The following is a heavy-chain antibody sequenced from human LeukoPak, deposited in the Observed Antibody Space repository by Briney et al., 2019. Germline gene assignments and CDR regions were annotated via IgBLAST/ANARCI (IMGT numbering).Heavy chain of an antibody. Sequence: SETLSLTCAVSGYSISSGYYWSWIRQSPGKGLEWIATINHSEETYYNPSPKSRATISVDTSKNQFSLKLSSVTAAGTAVYYCARYTANKSGYSFDFWGQGTLVTVSS. D-gene: IGHD3-22*01. CDR1: GYSISSGYY. CDR2: INHSEET. V-gene: IGHV4-38-2*01. CDR3: ARYTANKSGYSFDF. J-gene: IGHJ4*02.